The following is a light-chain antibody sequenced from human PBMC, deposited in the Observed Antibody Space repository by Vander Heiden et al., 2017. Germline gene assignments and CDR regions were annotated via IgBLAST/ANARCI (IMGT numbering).Light chain of an antibody. CDR3: QVWDSASDHPVI. J-gene: IGLJ2*01. V-gene: IGLV3-21*02. Sequence: SYVLTQPSSVSVAPGQKARITCGGNNLGSKSVHWFQQKPGQAPVLVVYDDSDRPSGIPERFSASNSGNTATLTISRVEAGDEADYYCQVWDSASDHPVIFGGGTKLTVL. CDR2: DDS. CDR1: NLGSKS.